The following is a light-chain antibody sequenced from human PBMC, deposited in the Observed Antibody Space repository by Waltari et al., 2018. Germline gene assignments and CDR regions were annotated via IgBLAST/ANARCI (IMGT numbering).Light chain of an antibody. CDR3: ASWDDSHYV. V-gene: IGLV1-47*01. CDR1: SSNPGRNY. J-gene: IGLJ1*01. CDR2: RNN. Sequence: QSVLTQPPSSSGTPGQRVIISCSGSSSNPGRNYLYWYQQLPGTAPKLPIYRNNQRPSGVPDRFSAYKYGTSASLAISGLRSEDEAVYYCASWDDSHYVFGTGTKVTVL.